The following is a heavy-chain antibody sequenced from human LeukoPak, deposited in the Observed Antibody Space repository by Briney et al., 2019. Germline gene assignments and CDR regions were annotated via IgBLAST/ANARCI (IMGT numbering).Heavy chain of an antibody. J-gene: IGHJ6*02. CDR1: GGSFSGYY. CDR3: ARGRPGYFESSGYYKHYYSYDMDV. Sequence: SETLSLTCGVYGGSFSGYYWSWIRQPPGKGLEWVGEINHSESTNYNPSLKSRVTISLDTSKSQFFLKLSSMTAADTAVYYCARGRPGYFESSGYYKHYYSYDMDVWGQGTTVTVFS. D-gene: IGHD3-22*01. CDR2: INHSEST. V-gene: IGHV4-34*01.